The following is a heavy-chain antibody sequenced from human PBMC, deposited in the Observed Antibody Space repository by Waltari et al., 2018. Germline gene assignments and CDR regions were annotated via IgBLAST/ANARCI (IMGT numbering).Heavy chain of an antibody. J-gene: IGHJ4*02. D-gene: IGHD2-2*01. CDR1: GGTFSSYA. Sequence: QVQLVQSGAEVKKPGSSVKVSCKASGGTFSSYAISWVRQAPGQGLEWMGRIIPILGIANYAQKLQGRVTITADKSTSTAYMELSSLRSEDTAVYYCARVYCSSTSCYPYYFDYWGQGTLVTVSS. CDR2: IIPILGIA. CDR3: ARVYCSSTSCYPYYFDY. V-gene: IGHV1-69*09.